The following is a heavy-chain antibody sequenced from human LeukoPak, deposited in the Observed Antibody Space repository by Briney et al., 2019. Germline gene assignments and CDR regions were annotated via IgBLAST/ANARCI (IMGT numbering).Heavy chain of an antibody. J-gene: IGHJ4*02. CDR2: IYYSGST. D-gene: IGHD4-17*01. Sequence: AETLSLTCTVSGGSISSYYWGWIRQPPGKGLEWIGSIYYSGSTYYNPSLKSRVTISVATPKNQFSLKLSSVTAADTAVYYCATYGYGDYTYWGQGTLVTVSS. CDR3: ATYGYGDYTY. V-gene: IGHV4-39*01. CDR1: GGSISSYY.